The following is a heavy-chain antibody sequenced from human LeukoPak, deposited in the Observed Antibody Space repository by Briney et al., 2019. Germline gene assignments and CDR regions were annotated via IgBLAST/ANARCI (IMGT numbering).Heavy chain of an antibody. J-gene: IGHJ2*01. CDR1: GFTFNSYA. CDR3: ARSPYLGSGYFDL. CDR2: ISYDGTKK. Sequence: PGGSLRLSCAASGFTFNSYAMHWVRQAPGKGLERVALISYDGTKKYFADSVKGRFTISRDNSMKTLDLQMNTLSAEDTAIYYCARSPYLGSGYFDLWGRGTLVTVSS. V-gene: IGHV3-30*01. D-gene: IGHD1-26*01.